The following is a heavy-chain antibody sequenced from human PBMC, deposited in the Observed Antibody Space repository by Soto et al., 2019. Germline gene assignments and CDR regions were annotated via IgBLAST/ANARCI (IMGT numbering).Heavy chain of an antibody. D-gene: IGHD6-19*01. CDR3: AAVTGGVTLDY. J-gene: IGHJ4*02. V-gene: IGHV1-2*02. Sequence: QVQLVQSGADVKKPGASVKVSCKASGYSFTGHYLHWVRQAPGQGLEWMGWINPNRGGTSYAQKFQGRVTMTRDTSISTAYMELTRLRSDDTAVYFCAAVTGGVTLDYWGQGTLVTVSS. CDR2: INPNRGGT. CDR1: GYSFTGHY.